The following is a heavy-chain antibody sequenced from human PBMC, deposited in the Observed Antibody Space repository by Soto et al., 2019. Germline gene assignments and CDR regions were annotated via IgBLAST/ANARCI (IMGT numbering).Heavy chain of an antibody. J-gene: IGHJ3*02. V-gene: IGHV1-69*12. Sequence: QVHLVQSGAEVKKPGSSVKVSCKAPGGTFSNHAINWVRQAPGQGLEWMGRIIPIFTTTNYALKFQGRVPMPADESTITAYMELRSLKHDDTAVYYCAREVAADGTFREDVFDIWGQGTLVTVSS. CDR1: GGTFSNHA. D-gene: IGHD6-13*01. CDR3: AREVAADGTFREDVFDI. CDR2: IIPIFTTT.